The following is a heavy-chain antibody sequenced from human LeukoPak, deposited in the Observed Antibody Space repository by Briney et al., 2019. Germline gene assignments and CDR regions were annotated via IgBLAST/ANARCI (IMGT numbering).Heavy chain of an antibody. CDR2: INHSGST. J-gene: IGHJ4*02. CDR3: AREPLGIAARPTDY. CDR1: GGSFSGYY. D-gene: IGHD6-6*01. V-gene: IGHV4-34*01. Sequence: PSETLSLTCAVYGGSFSGYYWSWIRQPPGKGLEWIGEINHSGSTNYNPSLKSRVTISVDTSKNQFSLKLSSVTAADTAVYYCAREPLGIAARPTDYSGQGTLVTVYS.